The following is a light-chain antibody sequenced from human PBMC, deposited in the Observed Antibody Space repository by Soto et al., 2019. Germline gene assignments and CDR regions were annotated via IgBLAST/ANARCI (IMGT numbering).Light chain of an antibody. V-gene: IGKV3-15*01. CDR3: QQYNNWPERT. Sequence: EIVMTPSPATPSVSPGERATLSCRSSQSVSNKLAWYQQKPGQAPRLLIYDASTRATGIPARFSGSGSGTEFTLTISSLQSEDFAVYYCQQYNNWPERTFGQGTKVDI. CDR1: QSVSNK. CDR2: DAS. J-gene: IGKJ1*01.